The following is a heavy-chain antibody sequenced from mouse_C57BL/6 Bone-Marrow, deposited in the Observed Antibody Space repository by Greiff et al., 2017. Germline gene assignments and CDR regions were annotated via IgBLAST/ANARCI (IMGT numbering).Heavy chain of an antibody. CDR2: IDPANGNT. Sequence: VQLKQSVAELVRPGASVKLSCTASGFNIKNTYMHWVKQRPEQGLEWIGRIDPANGNTKYAPKFQGKATITADTSSNTAYLQLSSLTSEDTAIYYCAARAYYYGSSYVDWYFDVWGTGTTVTVSS. J-gene: IGHJ1*03. CDR3: AARAYYYGSSYVDWYFDV. CDR1: GFNIKNTY. D-gene: IGHD1-1*01. V-gene: IGHV14-3*01.